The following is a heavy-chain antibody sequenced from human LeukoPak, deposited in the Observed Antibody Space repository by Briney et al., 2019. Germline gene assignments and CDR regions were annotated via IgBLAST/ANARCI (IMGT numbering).Heavy chain of an antibody. D-gene: IGHD1-26*01. CDR3: ARGMGSSRSSLDY. Sequence: GGSLRLSCAASGFTFISYSMTWVRQAPGKGLEWVSSITSSSTYIYYADSVKGRFTISRDNARNSLYLQMNSLRADDTAVYYCARGMGSSRSSLDYWGQGTLVTVSS. CDR1: GFTFISYS. V-gene: IGHV3-21*01. J-gene: IGHJ4*02. CDR2: ITSSSTYI.